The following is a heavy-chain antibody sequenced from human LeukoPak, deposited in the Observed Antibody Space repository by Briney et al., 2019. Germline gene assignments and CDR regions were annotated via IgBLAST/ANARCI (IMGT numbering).Heavy chain of an antibody. J-gene: IGHJ5*02. CDR2: IYYSGST. D-gene: IGHD2-2*01. Sequence: PSETLTLTCTVSGGSFSSYYWSWVRQPPGKGLEWIGYIYYSGSTNYNPSLKSRVTISVVPSKHQFSLKLSSVTAADTAVYYCARVLAVVPAAIPSFDLWGQGTLVTVSS. CDR1: GGSFSSYY. CDR3: ARVLAVVPAAIPSFDL. V-gene: IGHV4-59*01.